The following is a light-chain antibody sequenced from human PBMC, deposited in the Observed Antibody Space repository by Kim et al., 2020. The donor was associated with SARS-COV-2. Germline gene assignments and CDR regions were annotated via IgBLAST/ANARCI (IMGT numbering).Light chain of an antibody. CDR3: QQYNNWPPWT. Sequence: LAWFQHKPGQAPRLLIYGASTRAPGISDRFSGSGSGTDFTLTISSLQSEDFAVYYCQQYNNWPPWTFGQGTKVDIK. J-gene: IGKJ1*01. CDR2: GAS. V-gene: IGKV3D-15*01.